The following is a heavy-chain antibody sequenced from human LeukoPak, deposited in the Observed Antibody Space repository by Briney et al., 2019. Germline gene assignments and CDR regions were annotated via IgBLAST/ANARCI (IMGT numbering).Heavy chain of an antibody. CDR3: ARDCSSTSCHRGDY. CDR2: ISSSSSYI. CDR1: GFTFDDYA. J-gene: IGHJ4*02. Sequence: GRSLRLSCAASGFTFDDYAMHWVRQAPGKGLEWVSSISSSSSYIYYADSVKGRFTISRDNAKNSLYLQMNSLRAEDTAVYYCARDCSSTSCHRGDYWGQGTLVTVSS. V-gene: IGHV3-21*01. D-gene: IGHD2-2*01.